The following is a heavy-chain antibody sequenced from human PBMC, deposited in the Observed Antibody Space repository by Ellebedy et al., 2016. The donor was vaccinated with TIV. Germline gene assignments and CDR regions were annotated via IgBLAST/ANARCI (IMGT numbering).Heavy chain of an antibody. CDR1: GDSISNYF. Sequence: PSETLSLTCTVSGDSISNYFWTWIRQPPGKGLEWIGYIYNSGTTNYNPSLKSRVTISVDTSKNQFSLALSSVTASDAGVYFCARESFDILTGQTYGLDVWGQGTTVTVSS. J-gene: IGHJ6*02. V-gene: IGHV4-59*01. CDR3: ARESFDILTGQTYGLDV. D-gene: IGHD3-9*01. CDR2: IYNSGTT.